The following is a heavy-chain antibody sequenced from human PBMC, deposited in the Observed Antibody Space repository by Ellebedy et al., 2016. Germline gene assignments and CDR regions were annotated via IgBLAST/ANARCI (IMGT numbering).Heavy chain of an antibody. CDR1: GFIFSNYA. CDR2: ISGSGAST. V-gene: IGHV3-23*01. Sequence: GGSLRLXXAASGFIFSNYAMSWVRQAPGKGLEWVSVISGSGASTFYADSVQGRFTTSRDNSKNTVYLQMNSLRAEDTAVYYCARSFYYESSGYYALVNHYYSGMDVWGQGTTVTVTS. D-gene: IGHD3-22*01. CDR3: ARSFYYESSGYYALVNHYYSGMDV. J-gene: IGHJ6*02.